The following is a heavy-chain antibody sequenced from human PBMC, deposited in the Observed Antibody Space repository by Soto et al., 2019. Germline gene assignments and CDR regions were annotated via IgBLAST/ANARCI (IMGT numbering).Heavy chain of an antibody. J-gene: IGHJ6*02. V-gene: IGHV3-53*01. D-gene: IGHD3-16*01. CDR3: ARGGSLYYYYGIDV. Sequence: GGSLRLSGAASGLSISNNYMTWVRQAPGKGLEWVSLIDSGGDTYYEDSVKGRFTLSRDSSKNTLYLQMNSLRAEDTAVYNCARGGSLYYYYGIDVWGQGTTVTVSS. CDR1: GLSISNNY. CDR2: IDSGGDT.